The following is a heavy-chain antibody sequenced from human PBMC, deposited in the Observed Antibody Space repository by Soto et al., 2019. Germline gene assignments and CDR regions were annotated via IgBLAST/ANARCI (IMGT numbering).Heavy chain of an antibody. J-gene: IGHJ6*02. D-gene: IGHD3-22*01. CDR1: GFTFSSYG. CDR3: AKAGAYYHSSGYYYRSLYYYFYGMDV. CDR2: ISYDGSNK. Sequence: QVQLVESGGGVVQPGRSLRLSCAASGFTFSSYGMHWVRQAPGKGLEWVAVISYDGSNKYYADSVKGRFTISRDNSKNTLYLQMNSLRAEDTAVYYCAKAGAYYHSSGYYYRSLYYYFYGMDVWGQGTTVTVSS. V-gene: IGHV3-30*18.